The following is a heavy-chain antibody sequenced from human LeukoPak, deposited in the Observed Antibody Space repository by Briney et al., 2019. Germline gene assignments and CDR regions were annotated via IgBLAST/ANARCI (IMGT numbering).Heavy chain of an antibody. V-gene: IGHV3-23*01. Sequence: GRSLRLSCAASGFVFNDYAMHWVRQAPGKGLEWVSAISVSGTSTYYADSVKGRFAISRDNSKNTMYLQMNSLRAEDTAVYYCAKDRGYWGQGTLVTVSS. J-gene: IGHJ4*02. CDR1: GFVFNDYA. CDR3: AKDRGY. CDR2: ISVSGTST.